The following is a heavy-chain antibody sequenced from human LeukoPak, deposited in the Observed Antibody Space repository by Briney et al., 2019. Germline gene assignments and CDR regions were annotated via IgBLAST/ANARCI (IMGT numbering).Heavy chain of an antibody. CDR3: ARDREYYGSGRYYYYYYYYMDV. V-gene: IGHV3-7*01. CDR1: GFTFSTYW. CDR2: IKKEGSEK. Sequence: PGGSLRLSCAASGFTFSTYWMSWVRQAPGKGLEWVANIKKEGSEKYHVDSVKGRFTISRDNAKNSLYLQMNSLRAEDTAVYYCARDREYYGSGRYYYYYYYYMDVWGXGTTVTISS. J-gene: IGHJ6*03. D-gene: IGHD3-10*01.